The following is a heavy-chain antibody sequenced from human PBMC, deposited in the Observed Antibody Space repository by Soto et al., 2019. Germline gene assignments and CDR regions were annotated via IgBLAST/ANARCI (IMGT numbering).Heavy chain of an antibody. Sequence: RISCAASRFTFSIYVMHWVRKAPGKGLEWVAVIWYDGSNKYYADSVKGRFTISRDNSKNTLYLQMNSLGAEDTAVYYCAKDPPWTVGPLEKDVWGPGATVTVS. J-gene: IGHJ6*02. CDR2: IWYDGSNK. CDR3: AKDPPWTVGPLEKDV. D-gene: IGHD2-2*01. CDR1: RFTFSIYV. V-gene: IGHV3-33*06.